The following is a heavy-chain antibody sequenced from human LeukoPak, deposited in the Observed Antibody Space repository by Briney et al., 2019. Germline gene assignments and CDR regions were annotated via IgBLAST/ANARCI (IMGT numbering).Heavy chain of an antibody. J-gene: IGHJ4*02. CDR2: IYYSGST. D-gene: IGHD3-22*01. CDR1: GGSISSYY. V-gene: IGHV4-59*12. CDR3: ARAPFGGYYDSKGYCDY. Sequence: SETLSLTCTVSGGSISSYYWSWIRQPPGKGLEWIGYIYYSGSTNYNPSLKSRVTISVDTSKNQISLKLSSVTAADTGVYYCARAPFGGYYDSKGYCDYWGQGTLVTVSS.